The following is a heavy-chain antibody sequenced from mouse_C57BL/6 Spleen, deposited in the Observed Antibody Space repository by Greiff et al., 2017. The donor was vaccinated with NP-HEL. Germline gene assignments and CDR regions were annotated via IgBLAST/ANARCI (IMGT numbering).Heavy chain of an antibody. D-gene: IGHD1-1*01. J-gene: IGHJ2*01. CDR1: GYTFTDYE. Sequence: QVQLKESGAELVRPGASVTLSCKASGYTFTDYEMHWVKQTPVHGLEWIGAIDPETGGTAYNQKFKGKAILTADKSSSTAYMELLSLTSEDSAVYYCTRWGTGSSLGGYWGQGTTLTVSS. CDR3: TRWGTGSSLGGY. CDR2: IDPETGGT. V-gene: IGHV1-15*01.